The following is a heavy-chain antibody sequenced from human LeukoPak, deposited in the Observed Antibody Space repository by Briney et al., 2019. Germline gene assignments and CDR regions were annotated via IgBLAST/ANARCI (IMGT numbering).Heavy chain of an antibody. CDR3: ARRGGTYYDFWSGPYPKKPTTQFDY. CDR1: GGSFSGYY. Sequence: PSETLSLTCAVYGGSFSGYYWSWIRQPPGKGLEWVGEINHSGSTNYNPSLKRRVTISVDTSKNQFSLKLSSVTAADTAVYYCARRGGTYYDFWSGPYPKKPTTQFDYWGQGTLVTVSS. D-gene: IGHD3-3*01. V-gene: IGHV4-34*01. CDR2: INHSGST. J-gene: IGHJ4*02.